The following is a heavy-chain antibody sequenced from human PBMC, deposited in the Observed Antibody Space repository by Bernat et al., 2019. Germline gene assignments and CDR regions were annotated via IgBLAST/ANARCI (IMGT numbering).Heavy chain of an antibody. CDR1: GFTFSTYG. CDR3: ATVSHDDYARGGIYV. CDR2: IWYDGSDK. Sequence: GESGGGVVQPGRSLRLSCAASGFTFSTYGMHWVRQAPGKGLEWVAVIWYDGSDKYYADSVKGRFTISRDNSKNTLYLQMNSLRAEDTAVYYCATVSHDDYARGGIYVWGQGTTVTVSS. J-gene: IGHJ6*02. V-gene: IGHV3-33*01. D-gene: IGHD4-17*01.